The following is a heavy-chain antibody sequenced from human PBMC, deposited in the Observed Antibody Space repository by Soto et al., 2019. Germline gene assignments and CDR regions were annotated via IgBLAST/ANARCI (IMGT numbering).Heavy chain of an antibody. Sequence: GGSLRLSCAASGFTFSSYAMSWVRQAPGKGLDWVSAISGTGDSTYYADSVKGRFTISRDNSKSTLYLQINSLRAEDTAVYYCARYGSGDCNAGTCYSPFDYWGQGTLVTVSS. CDR2: ISGTGDST. CDR3: ARYGSGDCNAGTCYSPFDY. D-gene: IGHD2-15*01. V-gene: IGHV3-23*01. CDR1: GFTFSSYA. J-gene: IGHJ4*02.